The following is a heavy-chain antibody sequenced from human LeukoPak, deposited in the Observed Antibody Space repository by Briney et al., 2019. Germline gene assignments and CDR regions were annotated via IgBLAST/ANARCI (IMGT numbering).Heavy chain of an antibody. CDR3: ARSNTVTTCPSAY. J-gene: IGHJ4*02. CDR2: IRYDGSKK. V-gene: IGHV3-30*02. Sequence: PGGSLRLSCAASGFTFTSYGIHWVRQAPGKGLEWVAFIRYDGSKKYYADSVKGRFTISRDNSKNTLYLQMNSLRAEDTAVYYCARSNTVTTCPSAYWGQGTLVTVSS. D-gene: IGHD4-17*01. CDR1: GFTFTSYG.